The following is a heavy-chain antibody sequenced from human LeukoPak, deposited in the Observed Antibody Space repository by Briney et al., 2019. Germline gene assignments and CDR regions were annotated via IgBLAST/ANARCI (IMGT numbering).Heavy chain of an antibody. CDR1: GGSFSAYH. CDR2: INHSGGT. V-gene: IGHV4-34*01. D-gene: IGHD5-24*01. J-gene: IGHJ4*02. Sequence: SETLSLTCAVYGGSFSAYHWTWVRQPPGKGLEWIGEINHSGGTNYNPSLKSRVTMSVDTSRNQFSLKLSSVTAADAAMYYCVRADGRDGYRGLVDYWGQGTLVTVSS. CDR3: VRADGRDGYRGLVDY.